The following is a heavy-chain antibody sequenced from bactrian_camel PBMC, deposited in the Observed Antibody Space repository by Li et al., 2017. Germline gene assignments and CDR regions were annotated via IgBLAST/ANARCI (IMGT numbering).Heavy chain of an antibody. J-gene: IGHJ4*01. CDR3: AADELAPLLPRGSRCGGSWSQHC. CDR1: GDIFSNCQ. V-gene: IGHV3S40*01. CDR2: VYFGGSRT. D-gene: IGHD2*01. Sequence: VQLVESGGGSVQAGGSLKLSCVASGDIFSNCQMGWFRQAPGKEREGVASVYFGGSRTYYADSVKGRFTISQDNAENTVYLQMNSLKVEDTAMYYCAADELAPLLPRGSRCGGSWSQHCWGQGTQVTVS.